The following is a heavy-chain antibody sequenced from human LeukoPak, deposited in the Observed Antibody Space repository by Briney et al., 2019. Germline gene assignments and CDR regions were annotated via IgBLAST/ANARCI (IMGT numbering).Heavy chain of an antibody. J-gene: IGHJ4*02. CDR3: AKDRTYSAYAALDY. Sequence: PGRSLRLSRAASGFTFDDYSMQWVRQAPGKGLEWVSGISWNSGSAGYADSVKGRFTISRDSAKNSLYLQMNSLRTEDTALYYCAKDRTYSAYAALDYWGQGTLVTVSS. CDR2: ISWNSGSA. V-gene: IGHV3-9*01. CDR1: GFTFDDYS. D-gene: IGHD5-12*01.